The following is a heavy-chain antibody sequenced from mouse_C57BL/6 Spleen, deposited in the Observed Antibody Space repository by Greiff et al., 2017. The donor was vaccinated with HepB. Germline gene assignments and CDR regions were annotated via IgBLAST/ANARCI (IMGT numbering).Heavy chain of an antibody. CDR2: IHPNSGST. J-gene: IGHJ4*01. CDR3: ARPLSQLGRDAMDY. Sequence: QVQLQQPGAELVKPGASVKLSCKASGYTFTSYWMHWVKQRPGQGLEWIGMIHPNSGSTNYNEKFKSKATLTVDKSSSTAYMQLSSLTSEDSAVYYCARPLSQLGRDAMDYWGQGTSVTVSS. D-gene: IGHD4-1*02. CDR1: GYTFTSYW. V-gene: IGHV1-64*01.